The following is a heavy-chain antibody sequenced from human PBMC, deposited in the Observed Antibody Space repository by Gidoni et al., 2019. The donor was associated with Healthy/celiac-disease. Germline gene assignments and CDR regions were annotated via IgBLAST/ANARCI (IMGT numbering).Heavy chain of an antibody. Sequence: EVQLVESAGGLIQPGGSLRLSCAASGCTVSSNYMSWVLQAPGKGLEWVSVIDSGGRTYYADAVKGRFTISRDNSKNTLYLQMNSLRAEDTAVYYCARAPVGLRLGELSAYYYYYGMDVWGQGTTVTVSS. CDR1: GCTVSSNY. D-gene: IGHD3-16*02. J-gene: IGHJ6*02. CDR3: ARAPVGLRLGELSAYYYYYGMDV. CDR2: IDSGGRT. V-gene: IGHV3-53*01.